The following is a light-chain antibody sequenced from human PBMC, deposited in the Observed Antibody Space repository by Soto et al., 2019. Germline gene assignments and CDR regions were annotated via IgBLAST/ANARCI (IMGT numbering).Light chain of an antibody. CDR3: AAWDVSLKGFV. J-gene: IGLJ1*01. CDR1: SSTIGAGYD. V-gene: IGLV1-40*01. Sequence: QSVLAHPPSVSGAPGQKVTISCPGSSSTIGAGYDLHWYQQLPGTAPQLLISDNHRRPSGVPDRFSGSKSGTSASLAISGLQSEDEATYFCAAWDVSLKGFVFGTGTKVTVL. CDR2: DNH.